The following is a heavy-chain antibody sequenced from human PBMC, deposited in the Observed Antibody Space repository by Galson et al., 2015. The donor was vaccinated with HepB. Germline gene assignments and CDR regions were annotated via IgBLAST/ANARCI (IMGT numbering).Heavy chain of an antibody. D-gene: IGHD4-17*01. CDR2: ISGSGGST. V-gene: IGHV3-23*01. CDR1: GFTFSSYA. CDR3: AKRAYGDYDQPTPFDY. Sequence: SLRLSCAASGFTFSSYAMSWVRQAPGKGLEWVSAISGSGGSTYYADSVKGRFTISRDNSKNTLYLQMNSLRAEDTAVYYCAKRAYGDYDQPTPFDYWGQGTLVTVSS. J-gene: IGHJ4*02.